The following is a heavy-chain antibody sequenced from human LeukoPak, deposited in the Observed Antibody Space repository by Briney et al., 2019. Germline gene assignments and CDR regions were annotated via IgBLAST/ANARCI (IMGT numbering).Heavy chain of an antibody. Sequence: ASVKVSCKASGGTSSSFAISWVRQAPGQGLEWMGGIMPIFGAPNYAQKFQGRVTITTDESTSTAYMELSSLRSEDTVVYYCARCVGYTTSWRLGWFDPWGQGTLVTVSS. V-gene: IGHV1-69*05. J-gene: IGHJ5*02. CDR3: ARCVGYTTSWRLGWFDP. D-gene: IGHD6-13*01. CDR2: IMPIFGAP. CDR1: GGTSSSFA.